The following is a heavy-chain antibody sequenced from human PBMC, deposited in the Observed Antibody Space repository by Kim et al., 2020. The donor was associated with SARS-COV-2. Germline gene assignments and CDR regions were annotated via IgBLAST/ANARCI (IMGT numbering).Heavy chain of an antibody. V-gene: IGHV3-21*01. J-gene: IGHJ4*02. Sequence: GGSLRLSCAASGFTFSSYSMNWVRQAPGKGLEWVSSISSSSSYIYYADSVKGRFTISRDNAKNSLYLQMNSLRAEDTAVYYCARDPGLLWFGELFFDYWGQGTLVTVSS. CDR3: ARDPGLLWFGELFFDY. D-gene: IGHD3-10*01. CDR2: ISSSSSYI. CDR1: GFTFSSYS.